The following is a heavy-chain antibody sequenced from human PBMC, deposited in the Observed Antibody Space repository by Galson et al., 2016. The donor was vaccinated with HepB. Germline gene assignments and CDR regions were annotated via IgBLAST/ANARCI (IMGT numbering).Heavy chain of an antibody. D-gene: IGHD1-14*01. CDR3: TRDIRSRYFDL. V-gene: IGHV3-33*01. J-gene: IGHJ2*01. CDR2: IRHDGSNT. CDR1: GFTFKTYG. Sequence: SLRLSCAGSGFTFKTYGMHWVRQAPGKGLEWMALIRHDGSNTYYADSVKGRFTISRDNSKNTLNLQMDSLRVKDTAVYYCTRDIRSRYFDLWGRGTLVTVSS.